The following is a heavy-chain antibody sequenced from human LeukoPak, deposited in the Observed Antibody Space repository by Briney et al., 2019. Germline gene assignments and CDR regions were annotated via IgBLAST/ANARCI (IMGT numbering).Heavy chain of an antibody. J-gene: IGHJ3*02. V-gene: IGHV3-74*01. D-gene: IGHD2-2*01. CDR1: GFTFSSYW. CDR2: INSDGSST. CDR3: ARALVVPAAMDAFDI. Sequence: GGSLRLSCAASGFTFSSYWMHWVRQAPGKGLVWVSRINSDGSSTSYADSVKGRFTISRDNAKNTLYLQMNSLRAEDTAVYYRARALVVPAAMDAFDIWGQGTMVTVSS.